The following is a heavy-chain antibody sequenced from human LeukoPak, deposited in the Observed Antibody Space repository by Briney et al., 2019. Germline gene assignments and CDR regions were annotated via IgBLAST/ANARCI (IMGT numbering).Heavy chain of an antibody. CDR1: GGSISSGGYY. Sequence: PSQTLSLTCTVSGGSISSGGYYWSWIRQPPGKGLEWIGYIYHSGSTYYNPSLKSRVTISVDRSKNQFSLKLSSVTAADTAVYYCARAPDFWSGYYSNRNWFDPWGQGTLVTVSS. CDR2: IYHSGST. D-gene: IGHD3-3*01. CDR3: ARAPDFWSGYYSNRNWFDP. V-gene: IGHV4-30-2*01. J-gene: IGHJ5*02.